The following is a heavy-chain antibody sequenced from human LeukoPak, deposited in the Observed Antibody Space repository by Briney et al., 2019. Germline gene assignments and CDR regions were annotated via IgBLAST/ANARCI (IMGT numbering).Heavy chain of an antibody. J-gene: IGHJ4*02. CDR1: GGSISSYY. V-gene: IGHV4-59*01. CDR2: IYYSGRT. CDR3: AIAGGSSWGDFDY. D-gene: IGHD6-13*01. Sequence: PSETLSLTCTVSGGSISSYYWNWIRQPPGKGLEWIGYIYYSGRTNYNPSLKSRVTISVDTSKNQFSLKLSSVTAADTAVYYCAIAGGSSWGDFDYWGQGTLVTVSS.